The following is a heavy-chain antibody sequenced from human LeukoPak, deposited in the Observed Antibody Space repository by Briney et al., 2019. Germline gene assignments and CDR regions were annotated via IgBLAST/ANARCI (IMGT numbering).Heavy chain of an antibody. V-gene: IGHV3-23*01. Sequence: LSGGSLRLSCAASGFTFSSYAMSWVRQAPGKGLEWVSAISGSGGSTYYADSVKGRFTISRDNSKNTLYLQMNSLRAEDTAVYYCAKDLIAAAGTDFDYWGQGTLVTVSS. J-gene: IGHJ4*02. D-gene: IGHD6-13*01. CDR3: AKDLIAAAGTDFDY. CDR2: ISGSGGST. CDR1: GFTFSSYA.